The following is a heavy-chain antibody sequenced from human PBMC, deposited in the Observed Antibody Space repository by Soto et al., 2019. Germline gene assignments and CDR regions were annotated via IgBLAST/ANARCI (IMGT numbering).Heavy chain of an antibody. CDR1: GGSISSYY. CDR3: ARDFFHSSDYTTNWFDH. CDR2: IYYSGST. D-gene: IGHD3-22*01. V-gene: IGHV4-59*08. Sequence: PSETLSLTCTVSGGSISSYYWSWIRQPPGKGLEWIGYIYYSGSTNYNPSLKSRVTISVDTSKNQFSLKLSSVTAADTALYYCARDFFHSSDYTTNWFDHWGQGTLVT. J-gene: IGHJ5*01.